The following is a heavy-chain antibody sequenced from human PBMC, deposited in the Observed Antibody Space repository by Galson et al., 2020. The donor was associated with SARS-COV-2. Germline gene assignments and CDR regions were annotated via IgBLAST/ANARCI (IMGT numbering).Heavy chain of an antibody. D-gene: IGHD3-3*01. J-gene: IGHJ6*02. Sequence: ASVKVSCKASGYTFTNYGISWVRQAPGQGLEWMGWIGAYNGNTNYAQKLQGRLTMTTDTSTRTAYMELRSLRSDDTAVYYCARRNILRFLEWSIPLYGMDVWGQGTTVTVSS. CDR2: IGAYNGNT. V-gene: IGHV1-18*01. CDR1: GYTFTNYG. CDR3: ARRNILRFLEWSIPLYGMDV.